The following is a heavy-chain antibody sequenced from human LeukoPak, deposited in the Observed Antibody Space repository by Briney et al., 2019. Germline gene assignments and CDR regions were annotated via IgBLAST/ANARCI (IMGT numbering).Heavy chain of an antibody. Sequence: GRSLRLSCAASGFTFSSYGMHWVRQAPGKGLEWVAVIWYDGSNKYYADSVKGRFTISRDNSKNTLYLQMNSLRAEDTAVYYCARDWGIAVAGPLGYWGQGTLVTVSS. CDR1: GFTFSSYG. J-gene: IGHJ4*02. V-gene: IGHV3-33*01. CDR2: IWYDGSNK. D-gene: IGHD6-19*01. CDR3: ARDWGIAVAGPLGY.